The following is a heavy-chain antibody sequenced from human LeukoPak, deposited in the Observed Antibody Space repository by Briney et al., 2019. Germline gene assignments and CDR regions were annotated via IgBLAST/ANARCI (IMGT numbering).Heavy chain of an antibody. J-gene: IGHJ2*01. V-gene: IGHV3-74*01. Sequence: GGSLRLSCVASGFTFSSYWMHWVRQAPGKGLVWVSRINIDGTSTTYADSVKGRFAVSRDNTKNTLYLQINSLRAEDTAIYYCARDKITTHWYFDLWGRGTLVTVSS. CDR1: GFTFSSYW. CDR3: ARDKITTHWYFDL. CDR2: INIDGTST. D-gene: IGHD1-1*01.